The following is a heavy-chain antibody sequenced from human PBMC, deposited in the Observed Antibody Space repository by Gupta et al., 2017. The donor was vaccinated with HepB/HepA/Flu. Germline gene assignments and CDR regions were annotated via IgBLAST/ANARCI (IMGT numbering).Heavy chain of an antibody. Sequence: QVQLQQWGAGLLKPSETLSLTCAVYGGSFSGYYWSWIRQPPGKGLEWIGEINHSGSTNYNPSLKSRVTISVDTSKNQFSLKLSSVTAADTAVYYCASGGGQWELLHWFDPWGQGTLVTVSS. CDR1: GGSFSGYY. D-gene: IGHD1-26*01. CDR2: INHSGST. J-gene: IGHJ5*02. V-gene: IGHV4-34*01. CDR3: ASGGGQWELLHWFDP.